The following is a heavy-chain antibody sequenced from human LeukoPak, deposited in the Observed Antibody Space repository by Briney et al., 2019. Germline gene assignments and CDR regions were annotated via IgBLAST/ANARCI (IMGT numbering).Heavy chain of an antibody. D-gene: IGHD1-26*01. J-gene: IGHJ3*02. V-gene: IGHV3-66*01. CDR1: GVTVRSNY. CDR2: IYSGGST. Sequence: GGSLRLSCAASGVTVRSNYMSWGRQAPGKGLEWVSVIYSGGSTYYADSVKGRFTISRDNSKNTLYLQMNSLRAEATAVYYCARERSWGSSGSFDIWGQGTLVTVSS. CDR3: ARERSWGSSGSFDI.